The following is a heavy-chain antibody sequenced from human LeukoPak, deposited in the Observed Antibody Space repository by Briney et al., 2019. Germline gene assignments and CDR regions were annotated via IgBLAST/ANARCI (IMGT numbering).Heavy chain of an antibody. D-gene: IGHD2-8*01. CDR3: ARGYCTNAVCSLGPTQA. J-gene: IGHJ4*02. V-gene: IGHV4-39*07. CDR1: GGSISSSSDY. CDR2: FYYSGST. Sequence: SETLSLTCTVSGGSISSSSDYWGWIRQPPGKGLEYIGSFYYSGSTYYNPSLKSRVTISVDTSKNQFSLKVRSVTAADTAVYYCARGYCTNAVCSLGPTQAWGQGTLATVSS.